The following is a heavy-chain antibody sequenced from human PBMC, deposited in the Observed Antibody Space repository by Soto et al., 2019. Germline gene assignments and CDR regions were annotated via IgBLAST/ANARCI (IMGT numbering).Heavy chain of an antibody. V-gene: IGHV3-72*01. J-gene: IGHJ1*01. Sequence: WGSLRLSCAASGFTFSDHFMDWVRQAPGNGLEWVGRSRNRVNGYTTEYAASVKGRFTISGDDSNNALYLQMCSLAIADTVVYYCGGRANGMAPFQNWGQGTLATVSS. CDR1: GFTFSDHF. D-gene: IGHD2-8*01. CDR3: GGRANGMAPFQN. CDR2: SRNRVNGYTT.